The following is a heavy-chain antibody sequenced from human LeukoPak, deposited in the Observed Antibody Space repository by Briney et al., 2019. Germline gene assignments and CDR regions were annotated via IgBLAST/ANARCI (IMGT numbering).Heavy chain of an antibody. CDR3: ARGGVLKSVDY. CDR1: DDSITIYY. Sequence: SETLSLTCTVSDDSITIYYWTWIRQPPGKGLEWIGYIDHTGSTNYNPSLNSRVTISRDTSKNHFSLELSSVTAADTAVYYCARGGVLKSVDYWGQGTLVAVSS. CDR2: IDHTGST. D-gene: IGHD3-16*01. V-gene: IGHV4-59*01. J-gene: IGHJ4*02.